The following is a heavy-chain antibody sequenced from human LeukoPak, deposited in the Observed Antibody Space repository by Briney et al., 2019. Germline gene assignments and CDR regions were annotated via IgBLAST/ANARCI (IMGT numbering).Heavy chain of an antibody. Sequence: PGGSLRLSCAASGFTFSSYWMSWVRQAPGKGLEWVANIKQDGSEKYYVDSVKGRFTISRDNAKNSLYLQMNSLRAEDTAVYYCAGMNQLLLGDQLDYWGQGTLVTVSS. CDR3: AGMNQLLLGDQLDY. V-gene: IGHV3-7*01. CDR1: GFTFSSYW. CDR2: IKQDGSEK. J-gene: IGHJ4*02. D-gene: IGHD2-2*01.